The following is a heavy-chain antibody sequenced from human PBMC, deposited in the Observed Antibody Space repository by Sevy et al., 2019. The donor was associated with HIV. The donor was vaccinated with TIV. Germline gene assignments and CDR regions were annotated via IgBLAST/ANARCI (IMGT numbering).Heavy chain of an antibody. CDR2: IKSKTDGETT. CDR3: ATGIVGGVAGRAVVVDY. Sequence: GGSLRLSCAASGFTFSNAWMIWVRQAPGKGLEWVGRIKSKTDGETTDYAAPVKGRFTISRDDSKNTLYLQMNSLKTGGPAVYYCATGIVGGVAGRAVVVDYWGQGTLVNVSS. J-gene: IGHJ4*02. D-gene: IGHD6-19*01. V-gene: IGHV3-15*01. CDR1: GFTFSNAW.